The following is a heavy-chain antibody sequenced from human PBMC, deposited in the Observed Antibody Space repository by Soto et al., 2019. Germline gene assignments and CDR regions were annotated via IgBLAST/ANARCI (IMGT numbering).Heavy chain of an antibody. D-gene: IGHD1-26*01. Sequence: GGSLRLSCAASGFTFSSYAMSWVRQAPGKGLEWVSAISGSGGSTYYADSVKGRFTISRDNSKNTLYLQMNSLRAEDTAVYYCAALSGSYYQNWFDPWGQGTLVTVSS. CDR2: ISGSGGST. CDR3: AALSGSYYQNWFDP. J-gene: IGHJ5*02. CDR1: GFTFSSYA. V-gene: IGHV3-23*01.